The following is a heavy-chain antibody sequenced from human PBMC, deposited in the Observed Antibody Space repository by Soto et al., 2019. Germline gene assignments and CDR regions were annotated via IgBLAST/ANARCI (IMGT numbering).Heavy chain of an antibody. D-gene: IGHD3-10*01. J-gene: IGHJ4*02. CDR1: GGSISSGDYY. Sequence: SETLSLTCTVSGGSISSGDYYWSWIRQPPGKGLEWIGYIYYSGSTYYNPSLKSRVTISVDTSKNQFSLKLRSVTAADTAVYCCAGTYGSGSDYFSHWGQGTRVTVSS. CDR3: AGTYGSGSDYFSH. V-gene: IGHV4-30-4*01. CDR2: IYYSGST.